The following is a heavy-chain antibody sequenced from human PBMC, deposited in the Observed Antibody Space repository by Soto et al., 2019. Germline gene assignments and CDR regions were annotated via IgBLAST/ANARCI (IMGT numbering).Heavy chain of an antibody. V-gene: IGHV1-2*02. J-gene: IGHJ3*02. CDR1: GYTFTGYY. CDR3: ARESNIVVVPAAINAFDI. D-gene: IGHD2-2*02. Sequence: GASVKVSCKTSGYTFTGYYMHWVRQAPGQGLEWMGWINPNSGDRNYAQKFQGRVTMAGDTSISTAYMELSRLRSDDTAVYYCARESNIVVVPAAINAFDICGQGTVVTVSS. CDR2: INPNSGDR.